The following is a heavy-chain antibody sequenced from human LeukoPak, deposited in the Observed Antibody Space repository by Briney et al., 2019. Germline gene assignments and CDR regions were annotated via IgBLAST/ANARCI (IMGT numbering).Heavy chain of an antibody. J-gene: IGHJ6*03. CDR2: ISYDGSNK. CDR1: GFTFSSYA. Sequence: GGSLRLSCAASGFTFSSYAMHWVRQAPGKGLEWVAVISYDGSNKYYADSVKGRFTISRDNSKNTLYLQMNSLRAEDTAVYYCARGPNYYDSSGYYYYMDVWGKGTTVTVSS. D-gene: IGHD3-22*01. CDR3: ARGPNYYDSSGYYYYMDV. V-gene: IGHV3-30*04.